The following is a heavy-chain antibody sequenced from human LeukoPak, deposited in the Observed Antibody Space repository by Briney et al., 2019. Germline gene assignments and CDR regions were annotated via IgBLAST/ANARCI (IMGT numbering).Heavy chain of an antibody. Sequence: KPSETLSLTRTVSGGPISCYFWRLIREAPGKGLGGDWDNFFSGSTNYNPSLKSRVTISVDTSKNQFSLKLSSVTAADTAVYYCARYSGSPNWYYYYYMDVWGKGTTVTVSS. V-gene: IGHV4-59*01. CDR3: ARYSGSPNWYYYYYMDV. D-gene: IGHD1-26*01. CDR1: GGPISCYF. CDR2: NFFSGST. J-gene: IGHJ6*03.